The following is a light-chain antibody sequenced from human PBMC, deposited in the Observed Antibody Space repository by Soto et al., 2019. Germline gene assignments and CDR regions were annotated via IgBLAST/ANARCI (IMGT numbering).Light chain of an antibody. CDR3: QQYYSPPYS. V-gene: IGKV4-1*01. Sequence: DIVVSQSPDSLALPLGAAATINCRSSQSVLYNSNNKNYLAWYHQRPGQPPRILHYWASTRESGVPDRFTGSGSETDFPLTISSLQADDVGTYYCQQYYSPPYSFGQGTKLEI. CDR2: WAS. CDR1: QSVLYNSNNKNY. J-gene: IGKJ2*01.